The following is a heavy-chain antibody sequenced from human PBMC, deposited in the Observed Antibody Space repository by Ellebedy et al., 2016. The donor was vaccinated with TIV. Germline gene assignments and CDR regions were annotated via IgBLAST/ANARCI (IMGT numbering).Heavy chain of an antibody. Sequence: GGSLRLSXAASGFTFNSFAMSWVRQAPGRGLEWVSGISDSFSTYYADSVRGRFTISRDNSKNTLHLQMNSLRAEDTAVYYCAEGEALVWFGEHYYFDYWGLGTRVTVSS. D-gene: IGHD3-10*01. V-gene: IGHV3-23*01. CDR1: GFTFNSFA. J-gene: IGHJ4*02. CDR2: ISDSFST. CDR3: AEGEALVWFGEHYYFDY.